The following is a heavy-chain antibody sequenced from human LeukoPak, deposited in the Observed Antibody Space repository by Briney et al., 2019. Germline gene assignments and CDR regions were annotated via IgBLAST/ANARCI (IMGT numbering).Heavy chain of an antibody. V-gene: IGHV3-48*01. CDR3: ASADPIVVVPAANLDYYYGMDV. J-gene: IGHJ6*02. CDR1: GFTFSSYS. CDR2: ISSSSSTI. D-gene: IGHD2-2*01. Sequence: GGSLRLSCAASGFTFSSYSMNWVRQAPGKGLEWVSYISSSSSTIYYADSVKGRFTISRDNSKNTLYLQMNSLRAEDTAVYYCASADPIVVVPAANLDYYYGMDVWGQGTTVTVSS.